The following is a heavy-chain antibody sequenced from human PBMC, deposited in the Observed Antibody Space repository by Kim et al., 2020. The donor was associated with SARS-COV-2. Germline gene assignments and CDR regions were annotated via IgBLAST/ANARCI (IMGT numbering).Heavy chain of an antibody. CDR3: ARARVMTTVVTPVFD. V-gene: IGHV3-64*01. D-gene: IGHD4-17*01. Sequence: NSVKGRFTISRDNSKNTLYLQMGSLRAEDMAVYYCARARVMTTVVTPVFDWGQGTLVTVSS. J-gene: IGHJ4*02.